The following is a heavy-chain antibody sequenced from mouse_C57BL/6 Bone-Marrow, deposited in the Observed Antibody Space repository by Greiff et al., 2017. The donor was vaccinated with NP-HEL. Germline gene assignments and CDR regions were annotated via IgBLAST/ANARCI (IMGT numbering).Heavy chain of an antibody. CDR1: GYTFTSYW. J-gene: IGHJ1*03. Sequence: QVHVKQPGAELVKPGASVKMSCKASGYTFTSYWITWVKQRPGQGLEWIGDIYPGSGSTNYNEKFKSKATLTVATSSSTAYMQLSSLTSEDSAVYYCARGYFDVWGTGTTVTVSS. V-gene: IGHV1-55*01. CDR3: ARGYFDV. CDR2: IYPGSGST.